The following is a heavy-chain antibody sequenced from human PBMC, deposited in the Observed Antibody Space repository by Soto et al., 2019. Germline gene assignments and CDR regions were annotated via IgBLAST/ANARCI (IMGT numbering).Heavy chain of an antibody. CDR2: ISSSSSTI. CDR1: GFTFSSYS. D-gene: IGHD4-17*01. Sequence: EVQLVESGGGLVQPGGSLRLSCAASGFTFSSYSMNWVRQAPGKGLEWVSYISSSSSTIYYADSVKGRFTISRDNAKNSLYLQMNSLRAEDTAVYYCARLYGDYNGYFQHWGQGTLVTVSS. V-gene: IGHV3-48*01. CDR3: ARLYGDYNGYFQH. J-gene: IGHJ1*01.